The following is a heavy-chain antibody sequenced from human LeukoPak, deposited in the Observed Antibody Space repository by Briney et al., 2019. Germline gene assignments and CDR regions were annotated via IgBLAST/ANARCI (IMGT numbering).Heavy chain of an antibody. J-gene: IGHJ4*02. D-gene: IGHD2-15*01. CDR3: ASHGFCSGGSCNFDY. Sequence: SETLSLTCTVSGGSISSYYWSWIRQPPGKGLEWIGYIYYSGSTNYNPSLKSRVTISVDTSKNQFSLNLSSVTAADTAVYYCASHGFCSGGSCNFDYWGQGILVTVSS. CDR2: IYYSGST. V-gene: IGHV4-59*08. CDR1: GGSISSYY.